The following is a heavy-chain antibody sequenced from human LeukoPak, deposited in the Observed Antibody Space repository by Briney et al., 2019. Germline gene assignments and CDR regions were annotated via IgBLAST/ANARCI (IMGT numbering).Heavy chain of an antibody. CDR1: GFTFNNFA. Sequence: GGSLRLSCAASGFTFNNFAVAWVRQAPGKGLEWVSAITGITGATDYADSVKGRFTISRDNAKNSLYLQMNSLRDEDTAVYYCATNTYGDAFDIWGQGTMVTVSS. V-gene: IGHV3-23*01. D-gene: IGHD2-8*01. CDR2: ITGITGAT. CDR3: ATNTYGDAFDI. J-gene: IGHJ3*02.